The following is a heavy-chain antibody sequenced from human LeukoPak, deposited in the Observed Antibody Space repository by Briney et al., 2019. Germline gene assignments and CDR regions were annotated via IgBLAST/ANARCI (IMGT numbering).Heavy chain of an antibody. Sequence: PSETLSLTCTVSGDSITSSSYYWGWVRQPPGKGLEWIGSIYSSDSTYYNPALKSRVTIPVDMSNNRFSLKLSSVTAADTAVYYCVSTHFDIGFFYYGMDVWGPGTTVTVSS. V-gene: IGHV4-39*01. J-gene: IGHJ6*02. CDR3: VSTHFDIGFFYYGMDV. CDR2: IYSSDST. D-gene: IGHD5-12*01. CDR1: GDSITSSSYY.